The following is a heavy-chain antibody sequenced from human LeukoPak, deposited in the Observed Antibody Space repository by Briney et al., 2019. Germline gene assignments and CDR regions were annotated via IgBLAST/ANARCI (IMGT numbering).Heavy chain of an antibody. Sequence: GGSLRLSCAASGFTFNNYAMSWVHQAPGKGLEWVSVISNGGGNTYYADFVKGRFTISRDNSNNMLYLQMNSLRAEDTAVYYCAKVDTAMADSNSHLDYWGQGTLVTVSS. D-gene: IGHD5-18*01. CDR2: ISNGGGNT. CDR3: AKVDTAMADSNSHLDY. J-gene: IGHJ4*02. CDR1: GFTFNNYA. V-gene: IGHV3-23*01.